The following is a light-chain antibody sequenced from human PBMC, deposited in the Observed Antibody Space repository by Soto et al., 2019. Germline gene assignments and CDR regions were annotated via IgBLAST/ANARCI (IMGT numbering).Light chain of an antibody. CDR3: QVWDSSSDHPVV. J-gene: IGLJ7*01. Sequence: SYELTQPPSVSVAPGQTARITCGGNNIETKSVHWYQQKPGQAPALVVYDDSDRPSGIPELFSGSNSGNTATLTINRVEAGDEADYYCQVWDSSSDHPVVFGGGTQLTVL. CDR1: NIETKS. CDR2: DDS. V-gene: IGLV3-21*02.